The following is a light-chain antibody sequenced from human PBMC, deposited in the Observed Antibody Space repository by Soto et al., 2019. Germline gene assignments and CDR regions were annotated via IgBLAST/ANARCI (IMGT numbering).Light chain of an antibody. V-gene: IGLV2-14*01. CDR1: SSDVGGYNY. J-gene: IGLJ2*01. Sequence: QSALTQPASVSGSPGQSITISCTGTSSDVGGYNYVSWYQQHPGKAPKLMIYEVSNRPSGVSNRFSVSKSGSTASLTISGLQAEDEADYYCSSYTSSRTVVFGGGTQLTVL. CDR3: SSYTSSRTVV. CDR2: EVS.